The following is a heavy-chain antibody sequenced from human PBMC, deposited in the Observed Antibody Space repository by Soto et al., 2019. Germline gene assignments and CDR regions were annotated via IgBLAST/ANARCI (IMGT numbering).Heavy chain of an antibody. V-gene: IGHV3-7*05. Sequence: EVQLVESGGGMVQPGGSLRLSCAGSGFTFASHWMSWVRQAPGKGLEWVATIKQDGYEKNYVDSVKGRFTISRDNSKNSLYLQMNSLRPEDTAVYFCARLYDELRSVFCDYWGQGTLVTVSS. CDR1: GFTFASHW. CDR2: IKQDGYEK. CDR3: ARLYDELRSVFCDY. D-gene: IGHD2-8*01. J-gene: IGHJ4*02.